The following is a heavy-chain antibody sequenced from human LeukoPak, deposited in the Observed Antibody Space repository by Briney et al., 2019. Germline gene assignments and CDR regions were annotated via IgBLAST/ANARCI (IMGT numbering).Heavy chain of an antibody. D-gene: IGHD2-2*01. CDR1: GGTFSSYA. V-gene: IGHV1-69*05. J-gene: IGHJ2*01. CDR3: ARGGYCSSTSCYPHWYFDL. CDR2: IIPIFGTA. Sequence: SVKVSCKASGGTFSSYAISWVRQAPGQGLEWMGGIIPIFGTANYAQKFQGRVTITTDESTSTAYMELSSLRSEDTAVYYCARGGYCSSTSCYPHWYFDLWGRGTLVTVSS.